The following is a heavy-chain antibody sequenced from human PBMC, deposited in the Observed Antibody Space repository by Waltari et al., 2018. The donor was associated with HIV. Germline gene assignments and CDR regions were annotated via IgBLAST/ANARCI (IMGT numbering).Heavy chain of an antibody. CDR2: IRHDESNR. D-gene: IGHD3-3*01. CDR3: GKDSIYFYDSTGYYCDF. V-gene: IGHV3-30*02. J-gene: IGHJ4*02. Sequence: QVRLVESGGGVVPPGGALGILCAASGFRFRGFGPHWVRQAPGKGLEWVAFIRHDESNRNYRDSVKGRFTISRDNSKNTVDLQMNNLKAEDTAVYYCGKDSIYFYDSTGYYCDFWGQGTLVTVSS. CDR1: GFRFRGFG.